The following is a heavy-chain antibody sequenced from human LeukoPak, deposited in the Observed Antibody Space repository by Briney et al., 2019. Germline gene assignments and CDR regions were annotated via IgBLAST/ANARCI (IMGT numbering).Heavy chain of an antibody. J-gene: IGHJ5*02. D-gene: IGHD6-13*01. V-gene: IGHV4-4*07. CDR1: GGSIGSYY. Sequence: SETLSLTCIVSGGSIGSYYWSWIRQPAGKGLEWIGRMSSSGNTGGTNYNPSLKSRVTMSLDTSKNQFSLNLNSVTAADTAVYYCARSRITAAGNWFDPWARESRSPSPQ. CDR3: ARSRITAAGNWFDP. CDR2: MSSSGNTGGT.